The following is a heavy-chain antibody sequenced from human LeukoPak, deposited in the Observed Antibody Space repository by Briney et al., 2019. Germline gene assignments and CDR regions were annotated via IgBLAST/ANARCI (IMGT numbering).Heavy chain of an antibody. V-gene: IGHV4-59*01. Sequence: SETLSLTCTVSGDYMDTSCWSWIRQPPGKGLEWIGHIFYSGSTNYNPSLKSRVTISIDTSKNQLPLKLSSVTAADTAVYYCARAADSSGYDLNYWGQGTLVTVSS. CDR1: GDYMDTSC. CDR2: IFYSGST. D-gene: IGHD3-22*01. CDR3: ARAADSSGYDLNY. J-gene: IGHJ4*02.